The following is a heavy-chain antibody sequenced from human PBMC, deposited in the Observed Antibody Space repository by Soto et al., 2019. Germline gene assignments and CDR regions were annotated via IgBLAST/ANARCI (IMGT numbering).Heavy chain of an antibody. CDR1: GYTFTSYY. CDR3: ARDGRGEAYDILTGTGRGYFDY. J-gene: IGHJ4*02. Sequence: GASVKVSCKASGYTFTSYYMHWVRQAPGQGLEWMGIINPSGGSTSYAQKFQGRVTMTRDTSTSTVYMELSSLRSEDTAVYYCARDGRGEAYDILTGTGRGYFDYWGQGTLVTVSS. D-gene: IGHD3-9*01. V-gene: IGHV1-46*03. CDR2: INPSGGST.